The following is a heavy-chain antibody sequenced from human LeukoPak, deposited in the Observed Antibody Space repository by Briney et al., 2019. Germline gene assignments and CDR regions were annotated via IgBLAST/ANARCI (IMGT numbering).Heavy chain of an antibody. J-gene: IGHJ3*02. Sequence: GGSLRLSCAASGFTFSSYSMNWVRQAPGKGLEWVSYISSSSSTIYYADSVKGRFTISRDNAKNSLYLQMNSLRAEDTAVYYCARDRYSSGWYPDAFDIWGQGAMVTVSS. V-gene: IGHV3-48*04. CDR2: ISSSSSTI. CDR3: ARDRYSSGWYPDAFDI. D-gene: IGHD6-19*01. CDR1: GFTFSSYS.